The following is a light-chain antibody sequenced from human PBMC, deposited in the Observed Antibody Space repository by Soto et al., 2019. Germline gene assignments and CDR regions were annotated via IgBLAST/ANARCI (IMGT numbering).Light chain of an antibody. V-gene: IGKV4-1*01. J-gene: IGKJ2*01. CDR3: HQYFSTFNT. CDR1: QSVLYSSRNKNY. CDR2: WAS. Sequence: DIVMTQSPDSLAVSLGERATINCKSSQSVLYSSRNKNYLAWYQQKPGQPPKLLIYWASTRESGVPDRFSGSGSGTDFTLTISSLQAEDVAVYYCHQYFSTFNTFGQGTKLEIK.